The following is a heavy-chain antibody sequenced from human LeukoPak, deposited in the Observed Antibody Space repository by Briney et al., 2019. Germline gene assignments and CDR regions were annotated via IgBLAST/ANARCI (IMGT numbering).Heavy chain of an antibody. CDR2: ISWNSFTI. D-gene: IGHD5-18*01. CDR3: AKDIGRVDTASTYMDV. V-gene: IGHV3-9*01. J-gene: IGHJ6*03. CDR1: GFTFDDYA. Sequence: GGSLRLSCAASGFTFDDYATHWVRRAPGKGLEWVSGISWNSFTIGYADSVRGRFTISRDNAKNSLYLQMNSLRVEDTALYYCAKDIGRVDTASTYMDVWGKGTTVTISS.